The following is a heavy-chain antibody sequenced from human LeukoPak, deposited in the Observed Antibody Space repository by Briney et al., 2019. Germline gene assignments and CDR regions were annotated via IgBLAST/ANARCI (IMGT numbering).Heavy chain of an antibody. J-gene: IGHJ4*02. CDR1: GFPFSSYS. Sequence: GGSLRLSCAASGFPFSSYSMLWVRQAPGKGLEWVSSISSSSSYIYYADSVKGRLTISRDNARNSLYLQMNSLRAEDTAVYYCARAGYYYDSSGYYSTLPFDYWGQGTLVTVSS. CDR3: ARAGYYYDSSGYYSTLPFDY. CDR2: ISSSSSYI. D-gene: IGHD3-22*01. V-gene: IGHV3-21*01.